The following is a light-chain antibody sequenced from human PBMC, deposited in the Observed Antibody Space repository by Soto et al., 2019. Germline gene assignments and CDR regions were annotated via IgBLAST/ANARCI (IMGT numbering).Light chain of an antibody. CDR1: SSDVGAYNY. J-gene: IGLJ3*02. CDR2: DVN. Sequence: QSALTQPRSVSGSPGHSVTISCTGTSSDVGAYNYVSWYQHHPGKAPKLIIYDVNKRPSGVPDRFSGSKSGNTASLTISWXXAXXEADYYCCSYAVTSRVFGGGTKLTVL. CDR3: CSYAVTSRV. V-gene: IGLV2-11*01.